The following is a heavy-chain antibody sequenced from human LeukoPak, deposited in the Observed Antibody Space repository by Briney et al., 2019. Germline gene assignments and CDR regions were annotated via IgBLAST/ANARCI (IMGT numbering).Heavy chain of an antibody. Sequence: PGGSLRLSCAASGVTFSSYSLNWVRQAPGKGLECVSFISSSSITIYYADSVKGRFTISRDNAEKSLYLQMNSLRAEDTAVYYCARDRGGSYSAIDYWGQGTLVTVSS. D-gene: IGHD2-15*01. V-gene: IGHV3-48*04. J-gene: IGHJ4*02. CDR1: GVTFSSYS. CDR2: ISSSSITI. CDR3: ARDRGGSYSAIDY.